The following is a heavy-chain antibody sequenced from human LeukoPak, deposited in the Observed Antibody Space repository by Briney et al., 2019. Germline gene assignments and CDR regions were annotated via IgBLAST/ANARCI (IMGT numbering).Heavy chain of an antibody. D-gene: IGHD3-10*01. Sequence: SGTLSLTCTVSGGSISSYYWSWIRQPPGKGLEWIGYIYYSGSTNYNPSLKSRVTISVDTSKNQFSLKLSSVTAADTAVYYCARTRRGSGSPFDYWGQGTLVTVSS. CDR1: GGSISSYY. CDR3: ARTRRGSGSPFDY. V-gene: IGHV4-59*01. CDR2: IYYSGST. J-gene: IGHJ4*02.